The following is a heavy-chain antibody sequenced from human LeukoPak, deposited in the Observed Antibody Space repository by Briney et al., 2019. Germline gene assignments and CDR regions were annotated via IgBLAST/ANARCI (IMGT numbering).Heavy chain of an antibody. D-gene: IGHD3-10*01. Sequence: LETLSLTCTVSGGSISSYYWSWIRQPPGKGLEWIGYIYYSGSTNYNPSLKSRVTISVDTSKNQFSLKLSSGTAADTAVYYCARAVYYLYYFDYWGQGTLVTVSS. J-gene: IGHJ4*02. CDR2: IYYSGST. V-gene: IGHV4-59*08. CDR3: ARAVYYLYYFDY. CDR1: GGSISSYY.